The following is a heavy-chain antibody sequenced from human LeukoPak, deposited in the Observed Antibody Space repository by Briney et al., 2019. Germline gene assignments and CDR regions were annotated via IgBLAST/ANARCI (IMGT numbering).Heavy chain of an antibody. CDR1: GFTFSSYA. CDR2: ISGSGGST. Sequence: GGSLRHSCAASGFTFSSYAMSWVRQAPGKGLEWVSAISGSGGSTYYADSVKGRFTISRDNSKNTLYLQMNSLRAEDTAVYYCATGDDSSGYYYAPTFDYWGQGTLVTVSS. V-gene: IGHV3-23*01. J-gene: IGHJ4*02. D-gene: IGHD3-22*01. CDR3: ATGDDSSGYYYAPTFDY.